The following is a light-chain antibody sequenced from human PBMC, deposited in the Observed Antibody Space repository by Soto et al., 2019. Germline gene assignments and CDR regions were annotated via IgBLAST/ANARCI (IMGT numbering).Light chain of an antibody. Sequence: EIVMTQSPATLSVSPGERATLACRASQSVNSDLAWYQQKHGQAPRLLIFRASTRASGVPARFRGSGSATEFTLTISTLQSEDFGVYYCYQYNNWPYTFGQGTKLEI. V-gene: IGKV3-15*01. CDR2: RAS. CDR3: YQYNNWPYT. CDR1: QSVNSD. J-gene: IGKJ2*01.